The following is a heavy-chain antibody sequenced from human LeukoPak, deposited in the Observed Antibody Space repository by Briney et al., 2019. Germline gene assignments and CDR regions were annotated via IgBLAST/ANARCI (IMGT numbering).Heavy chain of an antibody. CDR3: AKNLWRDLLWSGEGYYFGY. V-gene: IGHV3-7*03. Sequence: PSETLSLTCTVSGGSISSYYWSWVRQAPGKGLKWVANIKQDGSQKNYVDSVKGRFTISRDNAKKSLYLQMNSLRAEDTAVYYCAKNLWRDLLWSGEGYYFGYWGQGTLVTVSS. J-gene: IGHJ4*02. D-gene: IGHD3-10*01. CDR2: IKQDGSQK. CDR1: GGSISSYY.